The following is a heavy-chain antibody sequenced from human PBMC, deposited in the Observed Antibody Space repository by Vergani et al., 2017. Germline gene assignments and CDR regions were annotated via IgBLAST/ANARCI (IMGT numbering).Heavy chain of an antibody. CDR3: VRVPRSPWNSNL. J-gene: IGHJ2*01. CDR2: LSTDGSAT. V-gene: IGHV3-7*01. CDR1: GFILSRYW. Sequence: EVQLVESGGGLVQPGGSLRLSCAASGFILSRYWMSWVRQAPGKGLEWVAHLSTDGSATSYVDSVKGRFTISRDNTKSSLSLQMSGLRSEDTAVYYCVRVPRSPWNSNLWCRGTLIT.